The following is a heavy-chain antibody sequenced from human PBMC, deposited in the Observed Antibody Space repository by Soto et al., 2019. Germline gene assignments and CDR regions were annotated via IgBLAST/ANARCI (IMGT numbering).Heavy chain of an antibody. CDR3: ARVYYFDSSGYYNVYYYYGMDV. J-gene: IGHJ6*02. CDR1: GGTFSSYA. D-gene: IGHD3-22*01. V-gene: IGHV1-69*13. CDR2: IIPIFGTA. Sequence: GASVKVSCKASGGTFSSYAISWVRQAPGQGLEWMGGIIPIFGTANYAQKFQGRVTITADESTSTAYMELSSLRSEDTAVYYCARVYYFDSSGYYNVYYYYGMDVWGQGTTVTVSS.